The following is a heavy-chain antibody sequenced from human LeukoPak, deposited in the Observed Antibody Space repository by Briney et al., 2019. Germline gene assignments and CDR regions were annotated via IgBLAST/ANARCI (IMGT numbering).Heavy chain of an antibody. CDR1: GGSISSYY. V-gene: IGHV4-59*01. CDR2: IYYSGRT. CDR3: ARVPYYYYYMDV. J-gene: IGHJ6*03. Sequence: SETLSLTCSVSGGSISSYYWSWIRQPPGKGLEWIGYIYYSGRTNYNPSLKSRVTISVDTSKNQFSLTLSSVTAADTAVYYCARVPYYYYYMDVWGKGTTVTISS.